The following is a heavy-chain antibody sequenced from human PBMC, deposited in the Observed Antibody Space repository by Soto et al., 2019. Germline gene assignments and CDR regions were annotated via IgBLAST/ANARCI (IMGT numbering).Heavy chain of an antibody. Sequence: LSLTCTVSGGSISSYYWSWIRHPPGKGLEWIGYIYYSGSTNYNPSLKSRVTISVDTSKNQFSLKLSSVTAADTAVYYCARADRITMTIDYWGQGTLVTVSS. CDR2: IYYSGST. CDR1: GGSISSYY. D-gene: IGHD3-22*01. V-gene: IGHV4-59*01. J-gene: IGHJ4*02. CDR3: ARADRITMTIDY.